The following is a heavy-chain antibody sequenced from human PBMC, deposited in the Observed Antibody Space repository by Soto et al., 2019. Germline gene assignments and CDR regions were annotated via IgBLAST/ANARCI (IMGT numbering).Heavy chain of an antibody. Sequence: EVQLVESGGGLVQPGGSLRLSCAASGFTFSSYEMNWVRQAPGKGLEWVSFISYSGSTIYSADSVRGRFTISRDNAKNSMFLQMNSLRAEDTAGYYCARGFCGGDCYFDYWGQGTLVTVSS. CDR2: ISYSGSTI. D-gene: IGHD2-21*02. J-gene: IGHJ4*02. CDR1: GFTFSSYE. V-gene: IGHV3-48*03. CDR3: ARGFCGGDCYFDY.